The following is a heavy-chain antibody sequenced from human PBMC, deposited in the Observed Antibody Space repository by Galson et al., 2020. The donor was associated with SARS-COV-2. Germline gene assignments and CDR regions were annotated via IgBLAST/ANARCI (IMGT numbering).Heavy chain of an antibody. V-gene: IGHV3-15*01. Sequence: GESLKISCAASGFTFSSYAMSWVRQAPGKGLEWVGRIKSKTDGGTTDYAAPVKGRFTISRDDSKNTLYLQMNSLKTEDTAVYYCTTGWRTVTTVDYWGQGTLVTVSS. CDR2: IKSKTDGGTT. CDR3: TTGWRTVTTVDY. CDR1: GFTFSSYA. D-gene: IGHD4-17*01. J-gene: IGHJ4*02.